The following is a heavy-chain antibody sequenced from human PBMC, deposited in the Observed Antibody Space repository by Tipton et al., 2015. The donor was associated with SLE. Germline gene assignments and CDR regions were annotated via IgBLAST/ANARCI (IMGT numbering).Heavy chain of an antibody. CDR3: ARVYYNFGGGSDYYYYMDV. J-gene: IGHJ6*03. CDR2: IYPGDSDT. V-gene: IGHV5-51*03. CDR1: GYSFTSYW. Sequence: QLVQSGAEVKKPGESLKISCKGSGYSFTSYWIGWVRQMPGKGLEWMGLIYPGDSDTRYSPSFQGQVTISADKSISTAFLHWSSLQASDTAIYYCARVYYNFGGGSDYYYYMDVWGKGTTVTVSS. D-gene: IGHD3-3*01.